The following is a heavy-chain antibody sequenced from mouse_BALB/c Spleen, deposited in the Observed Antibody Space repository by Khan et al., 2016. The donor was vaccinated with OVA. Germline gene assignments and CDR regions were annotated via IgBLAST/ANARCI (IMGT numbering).Heavy chain of an antibody. Sequence: QVQLKQSGPGLVQPSQSLSITCTVSDFSLTTYGVHWVRQSPGQGLEWLGVLWNGGSSDYNAAFISRLSISKDASKSHVFFKMNRLQADDIAIYYCARVYYNDDRYFDGWGAGTPVTVSS. CDR3: ARVYYNDDRYFDG. CDR2: LWNGGSS. CDR1: DFSLTTYG. D-gene: IGHD2-1*01. V-gene: IGHV2-4*02. J-gene: IGHJ1*01.